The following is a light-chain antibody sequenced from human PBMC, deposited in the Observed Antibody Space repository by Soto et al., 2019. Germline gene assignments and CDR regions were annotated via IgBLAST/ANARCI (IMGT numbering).Light chain of an antibody. CDR2: GAS. J-gene: IGKJ2*01. Sequence: EIVLTQSPGTLSLSPGERATLSCRASQSVSSGYLAWYQQKPGQAPRLLIYGASSRATGIPDRFSGSGSGTDFTLTMSRLEPEDFAVYYCQQHGSPPYTIGQGTKLEIK. CDR3: QQHGSPPYT. CDR1: QSVSSGY. V-gene: IGKV3-20*01.